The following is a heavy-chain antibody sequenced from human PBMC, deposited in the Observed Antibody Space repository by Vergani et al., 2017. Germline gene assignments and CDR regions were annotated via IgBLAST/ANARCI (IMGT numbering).Heavy chain of an antibody. D-gene: IGHD3-10*01. Sequence: QLQLQESGPGLVKPSETLSLTCTVSGGPISSSSYYWGWIRQPPGKGLEWIGSIYYSGSTYYNPSLKSRVTISVDTSKNQFSLKLSSVTAADTAVYYCAGVFPGPQTLETFDCWGQGTLVTVSS. J-gene: IGHJ4*02. CDR2: IYYSGST. V-gene: IGHV4-39*01. CDR3: AGVFPGPQTLETFDC. CDR1: GGPISSSSYY.